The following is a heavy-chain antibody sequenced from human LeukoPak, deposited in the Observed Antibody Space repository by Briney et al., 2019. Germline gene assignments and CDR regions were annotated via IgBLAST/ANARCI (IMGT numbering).Heavy chain of an antibody. CDR1: GFSFTDYY. Sequence: KPGGSLRLSCAASGFSFTDYYMTWVRQAPGKGLEWVSYISSSSSTIYYADSVKGRFTISRDNAKNSLYLQMNSLRAEDTAVYYCARTPTYYYGSGSSQDSYCFDYWRQGTLVTVSS. V-gene: IGHV3-11*04. CDR3: ARTPTYYYGSGSSQDSYCFDY. J-gene: IGHJ4*02. D-gene: IGHD3-10*01. CDR2: ISSSSSTI.